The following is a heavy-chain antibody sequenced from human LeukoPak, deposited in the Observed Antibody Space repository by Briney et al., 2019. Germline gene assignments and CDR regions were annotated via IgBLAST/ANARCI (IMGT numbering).Heavy chain of an antibody. Sequence: PSETLSLTCTVSGGSISSGDYYWSWIRQPPGKGLEWIGYIYYSGSTYYNPSLKSRVTISVDTSKNQFSLKLSSVTAADTAVYYCARDLEGFDDYGDYTRPGVYWGQGTLVTVSS. CDR3: ARDLEGFDDYGDYTRPGVY. D-gene: IGHD4-17*01. CDR1: GGSISSGDYY. V-gene: IGHV4-30-4*08. J-gene: IGHJ4*02. CDR2: IYYSGST.